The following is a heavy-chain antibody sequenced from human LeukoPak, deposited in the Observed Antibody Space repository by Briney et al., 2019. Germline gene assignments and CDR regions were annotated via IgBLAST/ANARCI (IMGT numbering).Heavy chain of an antibody. CDR1: GFTFSSYS. V-gene: IGHV3-23*01. J-gene: IGHJ3*02. Sequence: EAGGSLRLSCAASGFTFSSYSMNWVRQAPGKGLEWVSAISGSGGSTYYADSVKGRSTISRDNSKNTLYLQMNSLRAEDTAVYYCAKDDDSSGYYYSLHAFDIWGQGTMVTVSS. D-gene: IGHD3-22*01. CDR3: AKDDDSSGYYYSLHAFDI. CDR2: ISGSGGST.